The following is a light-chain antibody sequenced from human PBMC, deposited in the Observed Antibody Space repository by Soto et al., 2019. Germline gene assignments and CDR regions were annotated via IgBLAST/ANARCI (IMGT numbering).Light chain of an antibody. CDR2: DVS. V-gene: IGLV2-14*01. J-gene: IGLJ2*01. CDR1: SSDVGGYNY. CDR3: SSYTSSSTVV. Sequence: QSALTQPASVSGSPGQSITISCTGTSSDVGGYNYVSWYQQHPGKAPKLKIYDVSNRPSGVSNRFSGSKSGNTASLTISGLQAEDEADYYCSSYTSSSTVVFVGGTKLTVL.